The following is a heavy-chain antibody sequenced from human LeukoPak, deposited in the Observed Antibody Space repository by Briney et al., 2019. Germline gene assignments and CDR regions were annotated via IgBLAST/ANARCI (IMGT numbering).Heavy chain of an antibody. CDR2: MNPNSGNT. CDR1: GYTFTSYD. Sequence: ASVKVSCKASGYTFTSYDINWVRQATGQGLEWMGWMNPNSGNTGYAQKFQGRVTMTRNTSISTAYMVLSSLRSEDTAVYYCARGVPYDFWSGYSPRYYFDYWGQGTLVTVSS. J-gene: IGHJ4*02. CDR3: ARGVPYDFWSGYSPRYYFDY. V-gene: IGHV1-8*01. D-gene: IGHD3-3*01.